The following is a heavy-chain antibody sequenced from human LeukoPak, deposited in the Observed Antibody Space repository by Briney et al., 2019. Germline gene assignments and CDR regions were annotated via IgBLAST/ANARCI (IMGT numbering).Heavy chain of an antibody. CDR3: AKGVQWAVPGSCLDS. CDR1: GFTFSSYA. J-gene: IGHJ4*02. V-gene: IGHV3-23*01. CDR2: ISGSGGST. D-gene: IGHD6-19*01. Sequence: GGSLRLSCAASGFTFSSYAMSWVRQAPGKGLEWVSAISGSGGSTYYADSVKGRFTISRDNSKNTLYLQMNGLRVDDTAVYYCAKGVQWAVPGSCLDSWGLGTLVTVSS.